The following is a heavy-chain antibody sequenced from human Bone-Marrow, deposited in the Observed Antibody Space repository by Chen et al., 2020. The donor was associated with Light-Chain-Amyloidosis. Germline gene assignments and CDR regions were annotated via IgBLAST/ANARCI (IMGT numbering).Heavy chain of an antibody. V-gene: IGHV1-2*02. CDR1: GYTFSDYY. CDR2: INPKSGGT. J-gene: IGHJ4*02. CDR3: ARDPPGGRSPLDY. D-gene: IGHD1-26*01. Sequence: QVQLVQSGAEVKKPGASVKVSCQASGYTFSDYYMQWVRQAPGQGLEWMGWINPKSGGTNYAQKFQGRVTMTRDTSITTAYMELSRLRSDDTAVYYCARDPPGGRSPLDYWSQGTLVTVSS.